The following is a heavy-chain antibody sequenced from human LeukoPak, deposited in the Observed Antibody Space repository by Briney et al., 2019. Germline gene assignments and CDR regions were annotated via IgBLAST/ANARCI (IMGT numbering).Heavy chain of an antibody. J-gene: IGHJ5*02. CDR3: ARDPSYDSSGYPNWFDP. CDR2: ISAYNGNT. D-gene: IGHD3-22*01. V-gene: IGHV1-18*01. CDR1: GYTFTSYG. Sequence: GASVKVSCKASGYTFTSYGITWVRLAPGQGLERMGWISAYNGNTNYAQMFQGRVIMTTDTSTNTAYMELRSLRADDTAMYYCARDPSYDSSGYPNWFDPWGQGTLVTVSS.